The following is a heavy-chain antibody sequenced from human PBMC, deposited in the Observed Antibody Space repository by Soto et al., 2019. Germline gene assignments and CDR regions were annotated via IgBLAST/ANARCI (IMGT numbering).Heavy chain of an antibody. CDR3: ARAPSKQWLVRLNWFDP. CDR2: IIPIFGTA. CDR1: GGTFSSYA. V-gene: IGHV1-69*01. D-gene: IGHD6-19*01. Sequence: QVQLVQSGAEVEKPGSSVKVSCKASGGTFSSYAISWVRQAPGQGLEWMGGIIPIFGTANYAQKFQCRVTITADESTKKAYMELSSLSSEVTAVYYCARAPSKQWLVRLNWFDPWGQGPLVSVSS. J-gene: IGHJ5*02.